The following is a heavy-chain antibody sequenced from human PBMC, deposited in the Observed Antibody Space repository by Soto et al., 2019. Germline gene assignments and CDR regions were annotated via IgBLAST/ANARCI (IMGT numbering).Heavy chain of an antibody. CDR3: AREAIGGAYYFDY. V-gene: IGHV3-30-3*01. D-gene: IGHD3-22*01. CDR1: GFTFSSYA. CDR2: ISYDGSNK. Sequence: QVQLVESGGGVVQPGRSLRLSCAASGFTFSSYAMHWVRQAPGKGLEWVAVISYDGSNKYYADSVKGRFTISRDNSKNTLCLQMNSLRAEDTAVYYWAREAIGGAYYFDYWGQGTLVTVSS. J-gene: IGHJ4*02.